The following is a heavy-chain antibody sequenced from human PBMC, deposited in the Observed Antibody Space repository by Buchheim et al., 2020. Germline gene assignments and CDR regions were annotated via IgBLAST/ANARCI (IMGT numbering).Heavy chain of an antibody. CDR1: GFTFSSYG. CDR2: ISYDGSNK. D-gene: IGHD2-15*01. CDR3: AKDREDSVPGYYYYGMDV. J-gene: IGHJ6*02. V-gene: IGHV3-30*18. Sequence: QVQLVESGGGVVQPGRSLRLSCAASGFTFSSYGMHWVRQAPGKGLEWVAVISYDGSNKYYADSVKGRFTISRDNSKNTLYLQMNSLRAEDTAVYYCAKDREDSVPGYYYYGMDVWGQGTT.